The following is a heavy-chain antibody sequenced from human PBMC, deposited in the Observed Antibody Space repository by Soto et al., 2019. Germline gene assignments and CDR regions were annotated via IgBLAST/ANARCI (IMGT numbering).Heavy chain of an antibody. D-gene: IGHD2-15*01. CDR2: IKSDASST. Sequence: GWSLRFSSASSGVTFSGYWIHWVLQDPGKGVEWVSRIKSDASSTTYADSVKGRFSISRDNAKNTVSLQMDSLRVEDTAVYYCGRNAILDRVVPEEYWAQVTPFTVSS. J-gene: IGHJ4*02. CDR3: GRNAILDRVVPEEY. CDR1: GVTFSGYW. V-gene: IGHV3-74*03.